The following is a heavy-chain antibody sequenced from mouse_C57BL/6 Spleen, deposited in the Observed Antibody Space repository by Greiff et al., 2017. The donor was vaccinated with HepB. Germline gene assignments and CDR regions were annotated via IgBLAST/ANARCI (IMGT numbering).Heavy chain of an antibody. J-gene: IGHJ4*01. CDR2: IDPEDGDT. D-gene: IGHD6-1*01. Sequence: VQLQQSGAELVRPGPSVKLSSQASGSTLKNYFITWVKQRPEPGLEGIGRIDPEDGDTEYAPKFQGKATMTADTSSNTAYLQLSSLTSEDTAVYYCTTCSRGAMDYWGQGTSVTVSS. CDR1: GSTLKNYF. CDR3: TTCSRGAMDY. V-gene: IGHV14-1*01.